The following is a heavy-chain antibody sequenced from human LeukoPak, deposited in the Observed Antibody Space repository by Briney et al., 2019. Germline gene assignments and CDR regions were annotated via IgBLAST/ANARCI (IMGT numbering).Heavy chain of an antibody. Sequence: SETLSLNCTVSGRSISRRSYYWGWIPQPPGKGLVWLGCFYYSCSTYYSPSLYSRVTISVDPSKTQFSLRLSSVTAADTAVYYCARRRKNPTYNSYEYYFDYWGQGTLVTVSS. D-gene: IGHD5-18*01. CDR3: ARRRKNPTYNSYEYYFDY. J-gene: IGHJ4*02. CDR2: FYYSCST. CDR1: GRSISRRSYY. V-gene: IGHV4-39*01.